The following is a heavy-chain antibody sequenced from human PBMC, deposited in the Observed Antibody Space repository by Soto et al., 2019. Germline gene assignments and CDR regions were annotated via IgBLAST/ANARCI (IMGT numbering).Heavy chain of an antibody. J-gene: IGHJ6*02. Sequence: SETLSLTCAVYGGSFSGYYWSWIRQPPGKGLEWIGEINHSGSTNYNPSLKSRVTISVDTSKNQFSLKLSSVTAADTAVYYCATIRSRMDVWGQGTTVTVSS. CDR2: INHSGST. V-gene: IGHV4-34*01. CDR3: ATIRSRMDV. CDR1: GGSFSGYY.